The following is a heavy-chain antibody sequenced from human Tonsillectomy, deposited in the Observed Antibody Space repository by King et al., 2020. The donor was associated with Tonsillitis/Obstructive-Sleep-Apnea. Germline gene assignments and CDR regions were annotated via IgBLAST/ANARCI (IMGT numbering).Heavy chain of an antibody. Sequence: VQLVESGGGLVRPVGSLILSCTASGFTFSSYSMIWVRQAPGKGLEWVSSITSYIYYSDSVKGRFTISRDNAKNSLYLQMNILRAEDTAVYYCARGRSSWESDFDYWGQGTLVTVSS. V-gene: IGHV3-21*01. CDR3: ARGRSSWESDFDY. J-gene: IGHJ4*02. D-gene: IGHD1-26*01. CDR2: ITSYI. CDR1: GFTFSSYS.